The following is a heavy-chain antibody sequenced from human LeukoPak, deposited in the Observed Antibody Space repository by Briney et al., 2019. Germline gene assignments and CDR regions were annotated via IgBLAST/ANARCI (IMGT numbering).Heavy chain of an antibody. J-gene: IGHJ4*02. CDR2: ISAYNGNT. D-gene: IGHD2-15*01. CDR3: ARDRSDIVVVVAATPNYYFDY. Sequence: ASVKVSCKASGGTFSSYGISWVRQAPGQGLEWMGWISAYNGNTNYAQKLQGRVTMTTDTSTSTAYMELRSLRSDDTAVYYCARDRSDIVVVVAATPNYYFDYWGQGTLVTVSS. V-gene: IGHV1-18*01. CDR1: GGTFSSYG.